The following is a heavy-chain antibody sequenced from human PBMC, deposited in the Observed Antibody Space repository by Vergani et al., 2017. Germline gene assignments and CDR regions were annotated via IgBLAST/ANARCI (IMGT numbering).Heavy chain of an antibody. D-gene: IGHD6-13*01. V-gene: IGHV4-38-2*02. J-gene: IGHJ4*02. CDR2: IYHSGST. CDR1: GYSISSGYY. Sequence: QVQLQESGPGLVKPSETLSLTCTVSGYSISSGYYWGWIRQPPGQGLEWIGRIYHSGSTYYNPSLKSRVTISVDTSKNQFSLKLSSVTAADTSVYYCAIGLRGAYSSSLSFXFDYWGQGTLVTVSS. CDR3: AIGLRGAYSSSLSFXFDY.